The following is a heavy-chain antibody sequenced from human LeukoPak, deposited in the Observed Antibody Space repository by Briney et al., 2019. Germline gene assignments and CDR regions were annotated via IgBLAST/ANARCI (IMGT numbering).Heavy chain of an antibody. CDR1: GFTFSSDA. Sequence: GGSLRLSCAASGFTFSSDAMSWVRQTPGKGLECVSTIRGSDSRTYYADSVKGRFTISRDNSTNTLYLQMNSLRAGDTAVYYCAKSGSRETVDYGGQGTLVTVSA. CDR3: AKSGSRETVDY. V-gene: IGHV3-23*01. D-gene: IGHD6-25*01. J-gene: IGHJ4*02. CDR2: IRGSDSRT.